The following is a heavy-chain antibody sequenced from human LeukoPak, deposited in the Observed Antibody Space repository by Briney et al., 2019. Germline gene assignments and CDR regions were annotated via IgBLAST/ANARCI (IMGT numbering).Heavy chain of an antibody. D-gene: IGHD5-12*01. J-gene: IGHJ4*02. V-gene: IGHV1-69*05. CDR3: ARVYPGYPYYFDY. Sequence: SVKVSCKASGGTFSSYAISWVRQAPGQGLEWMGGIIPIFGTANYAQKFQGRVTMTRDTSTSTVYMELSSLRSEDTAVYYCARVYPGYPYYFDYWGQGTLVTVSS. CDR2: IIPIFGTA. CDR1: GGTFSSYA.